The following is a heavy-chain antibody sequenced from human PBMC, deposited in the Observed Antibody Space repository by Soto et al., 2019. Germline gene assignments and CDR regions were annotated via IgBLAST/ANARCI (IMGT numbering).Heavy chain of an antibody. J-gene: IGHJ4*02. CDR2: IYNSGST. D-gene: IGHD3-10*01. V-gene: IGHV4-59*01. CDR1: GGSISSYY. Sequence: PSETLSLTCTVSGGSISSYYWSWIRQPPGKGLEWIGFIYNSGSTNYNPSLKSRVTISMDTSRNQFSLILSSVTAADTAVYYCARAPYGSGTKPYYFDYWGQGTLVTVS. CDR3: ARAPYGSGTKPYYFDY.